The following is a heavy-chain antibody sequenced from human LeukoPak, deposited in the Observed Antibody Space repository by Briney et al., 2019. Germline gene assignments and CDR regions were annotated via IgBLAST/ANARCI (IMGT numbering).Heavy chain of an antibody. CDR1: GLTVTSNY. D-gene: IGHD3-10*01. V-gene: IGHV3-53*01. Sequence: PGGPLRLSCAASGLTVTSNYMSWVRQATGKGPEWVSAIYSGGSTYYGDSVKGRFTISRGNSENMLYLQINSLRAEDTAVYYCARSSGVTTPDRAFDIWGQGTMVTVSS. CDR2: IYSGGST. J-gene: IGHJ3*02. CDR3: ARSSGVTTPDRAFDI.